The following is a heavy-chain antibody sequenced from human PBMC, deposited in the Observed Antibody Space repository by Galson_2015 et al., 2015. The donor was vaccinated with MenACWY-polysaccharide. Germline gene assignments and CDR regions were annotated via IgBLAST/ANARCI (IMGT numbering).Heavy chain of an antibody. CDR1: GFTFTTYA. CDR3: AKDSTDFLSVAGRFDN. J-gene: IGHJ5*02. CDR2: ISPSGSNT. D-gene: IGHD3-3*01. V-gene: IGHV3-23*01. Sequence: SLKLSCAASGFTFTTYAISWARQAPGKGLEWVSSISPSGSNTYYADSVKGRFTISRDSSKDTLYLQLNSLRAEDTAVYYCAKDSTDFLSVAGRFDNWGQGTLVTVSS.